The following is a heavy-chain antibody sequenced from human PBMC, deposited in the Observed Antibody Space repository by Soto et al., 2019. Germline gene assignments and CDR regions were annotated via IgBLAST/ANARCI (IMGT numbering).Heavy chain of an antibody. CDR3: ATAEVDY. CDR2: MNSDGSTT. CDR1: GFTFANHW. J-gene: IGHJ4*02. V-gene: IGHV3-74*01. Sequence: GGTLRLSCAVSGFTFANHWMDWVRQAPGKGLEWVSRMNSDGSTTDYADSVKGRFTVSRDNAKNTLYLQMNSLRAEDTAVYYCATAEVDYWGPGTLVTVSS.